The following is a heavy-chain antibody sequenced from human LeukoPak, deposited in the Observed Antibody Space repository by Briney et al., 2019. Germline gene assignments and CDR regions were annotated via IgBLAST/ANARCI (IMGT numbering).Heavy chain of an antibody. CDR2: IDLAGVYT. CDR1: GFTFSDYW. J-gene: IGHJ4*02. Sequence: PGGSLRLSCAASGFTFSDYWMHWVRQAPGKGLMWVSTIDLAGVYTTYADSVKGRFTISRDNSKNSLYLQMNSLRSDDTALYYCARESESSGWYDYWGQGTLVTVSS. D-gene: IGHD6-19*01. V-gene: IGHV3-74*01. CDR3: ARESESSGWYDY.